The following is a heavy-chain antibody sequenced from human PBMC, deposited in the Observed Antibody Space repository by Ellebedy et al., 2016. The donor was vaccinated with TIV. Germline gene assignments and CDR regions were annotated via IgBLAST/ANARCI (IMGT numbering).Heavy chain of an antibody. CDR3: ARAIYGASYL. CDR2: INEDGTKQ. D-gene: IGHD4-17*01. Sequence: GGSLRLSCAASGFTFTNAWMSWVRQAPGKGLEWVASINEDGTKQHYVDSVKGRFTISRDDAGNSLYLQMNSLGAEDTAVYYCARAIYGASYLWGRGTLVTVSS. J-gene: IGHJ2*01. CDR1: GFTFTNAW. V-gene: IGHV3-7*01.